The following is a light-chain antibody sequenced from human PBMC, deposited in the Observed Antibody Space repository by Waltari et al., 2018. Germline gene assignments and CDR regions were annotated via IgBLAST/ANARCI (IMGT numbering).Light chain of an antibody. V-gene: IGKV4-1*01. CDR2: WAS. J-gene: IGKJ3*01. CDR3: QQYYSTPLFT. Sequence: DIVMTQSPDSLAVYLGQRATINCKSSQSVLYSSNNKNYVAWYQQKPGQPPKLLIYWASTRESGVPDRFSGSGSGTDFTLTISSLQAEDVAVYYCQQYYSTPLFTFGPGTKVDIK. CDR1: QSVLYSSNNKNY.